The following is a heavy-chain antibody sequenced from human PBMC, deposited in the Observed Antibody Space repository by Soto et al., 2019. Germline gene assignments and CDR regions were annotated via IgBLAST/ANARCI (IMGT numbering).Heavy chain of an antibody. Sequence: GASVKVSCKVSGYTLTELSMHWVRQAPGKGLEWMGGFDPEDGETIYAQKFQGRVTMTEDTSTDTAYMELSSLRSEDTAVYYCATAMVRGVQGPAEHYYYYYGMDVWGQGTTVTVSS. V-gene: IGHV1-24*01. CDR1: GYTLTELS. CDR2: FDPEDGET. D-gene: IGHD3-10*01. J-gene: IGHJ6*02. CDR3: ATAMVRGVQGPAEHYYYYYGMDV.